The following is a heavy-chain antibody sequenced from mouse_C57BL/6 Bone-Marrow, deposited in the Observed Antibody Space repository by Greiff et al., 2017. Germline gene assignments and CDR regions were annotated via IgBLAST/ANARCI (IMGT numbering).Heavy chain of an antibody. CDR3: ARLAAQATWFAY. CDR1: GYTFTSYG. Sequence: QVQLQQSGAELARPGASVKLSCKASGYTFTSYGISWVKQRPGQGLEWIGEIYPRSGNTYYNEKFKGKATLTADKSSSTAYMELRSLTSEDSAVYFCARLAAQATWFAYWGQGTLVTVSA. J-gene: IGHJ3*01. D-gene: IGHD3-2*02. CDR2: IYPRSGNT. V-gene: IGHV1-81*01.